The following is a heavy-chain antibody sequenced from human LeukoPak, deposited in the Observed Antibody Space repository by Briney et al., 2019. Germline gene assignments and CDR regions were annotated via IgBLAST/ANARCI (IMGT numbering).Heavy chain of an antibody. D-gene: IGHD3-3*01. CDR2: ISGSGGST. V-gene: IGHV3-23*01. J-gene: IGHJ3*02. Sequence: GGSLRLSCAASGFTFSSYAMSWVRQAPGKGLEWVSAISGSGGSTYYADSVKGRFTISRDNSKNTLYLQMNSLRAEDTAVYYCAKTIFGVVITHDAFDIWGQGTMVTVSS. CDR3: AKTIFGVVITHDAFDI. CDR1: GFTFSSYA.